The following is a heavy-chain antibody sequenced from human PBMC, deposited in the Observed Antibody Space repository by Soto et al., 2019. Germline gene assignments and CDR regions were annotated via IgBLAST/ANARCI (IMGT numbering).Heavy chain of an antibody. CDR1: GYTFTGYY. Sequence: ASVKVSCKASGYTFTGYYMHWVRQAPGQGLEWMGWINPNSGGTSYVQKFQGWVTMTRDTSISTAYIELSSLRSEDTAVYYCARDRGYGGNSNWFDPWGQGTLVTVSS. V-gene: IGHV1-2*04. CDR2: INPNSGGT. CDR3: ARDRGYGGNSNWFDP. D-gene: IGHD4-17*01. J-gene: IGHJ5*02.